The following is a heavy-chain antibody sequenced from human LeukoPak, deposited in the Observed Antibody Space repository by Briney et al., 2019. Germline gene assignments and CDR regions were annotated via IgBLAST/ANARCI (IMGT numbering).Heavy chain of an antibody. CDR2: IYSGGST. Sequence: GGSLRLSCAASGFTVSSNYMSWVRQAPGKGLEWVSVIYSGGSTYYADSVKGRFTISRDNSKNTLYLQMNSLRAEDTALYYCARGGYCSSTSCYVDSFDYWGQGTLVTVSS. CDR3: ARGGYCSSTSCYVDSFDY. CDR1: GFTVSSNY. J-gene: IGHJ4*02. D-gene: IGHD2-2*01. V-gene: IGHV3-53*01.